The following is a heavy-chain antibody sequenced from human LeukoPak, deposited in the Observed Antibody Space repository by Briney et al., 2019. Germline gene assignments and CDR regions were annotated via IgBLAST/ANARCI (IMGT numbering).Heavy chain of an antibody. CDR1: GFTFSSYW. Sequence: PGGSLRLSCAASGFTFSSYWMSWVRQAPGKGLEWVANIKQDGSEKYYVDSVKGRFTISRDNAKNSLYLQMNSLRAEDTAVYYCARGYSGSYGRFDYWGQGTLVTVSS. CDR3: ARGYSGSYGRFDY. V-gene: IGHV3-7*03. D-gene: IGHD1-26*01. J-gene: IGHJ4*02. CDR2: IKQDGSEK.